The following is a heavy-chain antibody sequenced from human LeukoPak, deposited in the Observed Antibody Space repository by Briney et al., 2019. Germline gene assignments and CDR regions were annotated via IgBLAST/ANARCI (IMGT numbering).Heavy chain of an antibody. CDR1: GFTFSSYA. Sequence: GGSLRLSCAASGFTFSSYAMSWVRQAPGKGLEWVSAISGSGGSTYYADSVKGRFTISRDNSKNTLYLQMNSLRAEDTAVYYCARAGPSMVRGVPQFDPWGQGTLVTVSS. J-gene: IGHJ5*02. D-gene: IGHD3-10*01. CDR2: ISGSGGST. V-gene: IGHV3-23*01. CDR3: ARAGPSMVRGVPQFDP.